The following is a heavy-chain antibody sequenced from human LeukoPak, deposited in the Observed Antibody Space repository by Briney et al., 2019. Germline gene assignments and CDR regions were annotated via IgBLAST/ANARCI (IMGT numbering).Heavy chain of an antibody. CDR3: ARDPRIVATPDY. CDR2: ISSSSTYI. V-gene: IGHV3-21*01. Sequence: GGSLRLSCAASGFTFTSYSMNWFRQAPGKGLEWVSSISSSSTYIYYADPVKGRFTISRDNAKNSLYLQMDSLRAEDTAVYYCARDPRIVATPDYWGQGTMVIVSS. J-gene: IGHJ4*02. D-gene: IGHD3-22*01. CDR1: GFTFTSYS.